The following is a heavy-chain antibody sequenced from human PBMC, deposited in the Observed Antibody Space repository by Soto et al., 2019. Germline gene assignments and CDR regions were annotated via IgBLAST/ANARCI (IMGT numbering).Heavy chain of an antibody. J-gene: IGHJ3*02. CDR2: NYYTEST. Sequence: QVQLQESGPGLVKPSETLSLTCTVSGGSISPYYWNWIRQPPGKGLEWIGYNYYTESTNYSPSLKSRVTMSVDTSKNQFALELKSVAAADTAGYYCARDRGSNWGLNDAFDIWGQGTVVTVSA. V-gene: IGHV4-59*01. CDR1: GGSISPYY. CDR3: ARDRGSNWGLNDAFDI. D-gene: IGHD7-27*01.